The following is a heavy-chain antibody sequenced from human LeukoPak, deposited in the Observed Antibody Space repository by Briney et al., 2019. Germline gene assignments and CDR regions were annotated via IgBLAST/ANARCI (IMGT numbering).Heavy chain of an antibody. Sequence: GGSLRXSXXXXXFTFSXYAVSWVRQAPGKGLEWVSAFSGSGVSTYYADSVKGRFTISRDNSKNTLYLQMNSLRAEDTAVYYCAKAGSMATPTPYYFDYWGQGTLVTVSS. CDR2: FSGSGVST. CDR3: AKAGSMATPTPYYFDY. CDR1: XFTFSXYA. V-gene: IGHV3-23*01. D-gene: IGHD5-24*01. J-gene: IGHJ4*02.